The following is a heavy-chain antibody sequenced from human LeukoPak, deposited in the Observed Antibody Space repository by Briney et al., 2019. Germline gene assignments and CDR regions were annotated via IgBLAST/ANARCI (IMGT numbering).Heavy chain of an antibody. Sequence: GGSLRLSCAASGFTVSTNHMSWVRQTPGKGLEWVSTIYSGGSIYYADSVKGRFTISRDNSKNTLYLQMNSLRVEDTAVYYCARGSRVTTRLDAFDIWGQGTMVTVSP. D-gene: IGHD4-17*01. V-gene: IGHV3-53*01. CDR3: ARGSRVTTRLDAFDI. CDR1: GFTVSTNH. J-gene: IGHJ3*02. CDR2: IYSGGSI.